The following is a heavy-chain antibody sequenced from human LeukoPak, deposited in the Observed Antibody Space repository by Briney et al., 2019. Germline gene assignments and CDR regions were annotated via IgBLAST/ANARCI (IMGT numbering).Heavy chain of an antibody. J-gene: IGHJ2*01. CDR1: GGSFSGYY. CDR3: ARGRGVVVPAVRKPYWYFDL. CDR2: INHSGST. V-gene: IGHV4-34*01. Sequence: SETLSLTCAVYGGSFSGYYWSWIRQPPGKGLEWIGEINHSGSTNYNPSLKSRVTISVDTSKNQFSLKPSSVTAADTAVYYCARGRGVVVPAVRKPYWYFDLWGRGTLVTVSS. D-gene: IGHD2-2*01.